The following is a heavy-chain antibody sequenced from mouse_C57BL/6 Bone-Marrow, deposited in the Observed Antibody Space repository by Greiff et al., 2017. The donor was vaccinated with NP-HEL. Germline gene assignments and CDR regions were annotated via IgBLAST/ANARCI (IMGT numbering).Heavy chain of an antibody. V-gene: IGHV1-72*01. J-gene: IGHJ2*01. Sequence: QVHVKQSGAELVKPGASVKLSCKASGYTFTSYWMHWVKQRPGRGLEWIGRIDPNSGGTKYNEKFKSKATLTVDKPSSTAYMQLSSLTSEDSAVFYCARRKAYYSNPYFDYRGQGTTPTVSS. CDR3: ARRKAYYSNPYFDY. D-gene: IGHD2-5*01. CDR1: GYTFTSYW. CDR2: IDPNSGGT.